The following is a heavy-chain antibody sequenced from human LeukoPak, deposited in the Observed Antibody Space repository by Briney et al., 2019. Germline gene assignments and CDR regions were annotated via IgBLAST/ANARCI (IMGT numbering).Heavy chain of an antibody. CDR3: ARGPDSGSYPADPFDY. V-gene: IGHV5-51*01. D-gene: IGHD1-26*01. J-gene: IGHJ4*02. CDR2: IYPGDSDT. Sequence: GESLKISCQGSGYSFTSYWIGWVRQMPGKGLEWMGIIYPGDSDTRYSPSSQGQVTISADKSITTAYLQWSSLKASDTAMYYCARGPDSGSYPADPFDYWGQGTLVTVSS. CDR1: GYSFTSYW.